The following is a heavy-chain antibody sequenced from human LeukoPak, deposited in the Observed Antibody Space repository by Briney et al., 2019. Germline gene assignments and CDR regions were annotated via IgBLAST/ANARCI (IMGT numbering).Heavy chain of an antibody. J-gene: IGHJ4*02. CDR1: GFTFSSYG. V-gene: IGHV3-33*01. D-gene: IGHD6-19*01. CDR3: ARDEYSSGWYYFDY. CDR2: IWYDGSNK. Sequence: GGSLRLSCAASGFTFSSYGMHWVRQAPGKGLEWVAVIWYDGSNKYYADSVKGRFTISRDNFKNTLYLQMNSLRAEDTAVYYCARDEYSSGWYYFDYWGQGTLVTVSS.